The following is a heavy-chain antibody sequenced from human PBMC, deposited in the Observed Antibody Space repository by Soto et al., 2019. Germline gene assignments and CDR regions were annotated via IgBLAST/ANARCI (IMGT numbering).Heavy chain of an antibody. J-gene: IGHJ6*02. V-gene: IGHV3-30*18. D-gene: IGHD3-16*01. CDR2: ISYDGSNK. Sequence: PGGTLGLIGSASGFTFSSDGMSWVRQAPGKGLEWVAVISYDGSNKYYADSVKGRFTISRDNSKNTLYLQMNSLRAEDTAVYYCAKVWLEGEVYNYYYYYGMDVWGQGTTVTVS. CDR1: GFTFSSDG. CDR3: AKVWLEGEVYNYYYYYGMDV.